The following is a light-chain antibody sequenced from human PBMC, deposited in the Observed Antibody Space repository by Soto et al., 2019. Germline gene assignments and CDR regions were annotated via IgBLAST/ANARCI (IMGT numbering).Light chain of an antibody. V-gene: IGKV1-39*01. CDR1: QSISTY. J-gene: IGKJ4*01. Sequence: DIQMTQSPSSLSASVGDRVTITCRASQSISTYLHWYQQKPGKAPNLLIYAASTLQSGVPSRFSGRGSGTDFTLTISSLQPEDFATYFCQPGYSTPLTFGGGTKVDIK. CDR3: QPGYSTPLT. CDR2: AAS.